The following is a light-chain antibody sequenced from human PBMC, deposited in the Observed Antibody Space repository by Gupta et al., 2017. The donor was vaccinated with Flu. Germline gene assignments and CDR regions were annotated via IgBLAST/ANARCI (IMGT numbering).Light chain of an antibody. J-gene: IGKJ5*01. CDR3: MQALQTPIA. Sequence: DIVMTQSPLSLPVTPGEPASISCRSSQSLLHSNGYNYLDWYLQKPGQSPQLLIYLGSNRASGVPDRFSGSGSGTDCTRKISRVEAEDVGVYDCMQALQTPIAFGQGTRLEIK. CDR1: QSLLHSNGYNY. CDR2: LGS. V-gene: IGKV2-28*01.